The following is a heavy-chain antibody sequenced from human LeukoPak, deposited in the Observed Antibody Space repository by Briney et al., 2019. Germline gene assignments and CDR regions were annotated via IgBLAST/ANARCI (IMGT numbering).Heavy chain of an antibody. CDR1: GGSISSYY. Sequence: PSETLSLTCTVSGGSISSYYWSWIRQPPGKGLEWIGYIYYSGSTYYNPSLKSRVTISVDTSKNQFSLKLSSVTAADTAVYYCARSYDSSGYYLYYYYGMDVWGQGTTVTVSS. V-gene: IGHV4-59*06. D-gene: IGHD3-22*01. J-gene: IGHJ6*02. CDR2: IYYSGST. CDR3: ARSYDSSGYYLYYYYGMDV.